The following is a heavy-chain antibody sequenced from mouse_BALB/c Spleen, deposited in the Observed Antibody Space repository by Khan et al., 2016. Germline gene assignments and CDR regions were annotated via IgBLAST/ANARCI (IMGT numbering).Heavy chain of an antibody. Sequence: VQLQESGAELVRPGTSVKISCKASGYTFPNYWLGWVKQRPGHGLEWIGDIYPGGGYTNYNEKFKGKATLTADTSSSTAYMQLSSLTSEDSAVYFCARFYYGSSYWYFDGWGAGTTVTVSS. V-gene: IGHV1-63*02. CDR3: ARFYYGSSYWYFDG. CDR2: IYPGGGYT. D-gene: IGHD1-1*01. J-gene: IGHJ1*01. CDR1: GYTFPNYW.